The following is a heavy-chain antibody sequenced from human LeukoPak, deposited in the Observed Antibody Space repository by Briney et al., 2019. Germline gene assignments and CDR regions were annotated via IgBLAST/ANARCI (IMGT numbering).Heavy chain of an antibody. CDR3: ARGAYKIVGATTSHYYYMDV. Sequence: ASVKVSCKASGYTFTSYGISWVRQAPGQGLEWMGWISAYNGNTNYAQKLQGRVTITADESTSTAYMELSSLRSEDTAVYYCARGAYKIVGATTSHYYYMDVWGKGTTVTISS. D-gene: IGHD1-26*01. J-gene: IGHJ6*03. CDR2: ISAYNGNT. V-gene: IGHV1-18*01. CDR1: GYTFTSYG.